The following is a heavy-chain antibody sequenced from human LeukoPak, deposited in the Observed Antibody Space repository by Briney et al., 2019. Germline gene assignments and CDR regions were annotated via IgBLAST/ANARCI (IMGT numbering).Heavy chain of an antibody. CDR1: GYTFTGYY. D-gene: IGHD2-15*01. V-gene: IGHV1-2*02. CDR2: INPNSGGT. CDR3: ASSPAGIVVVAATAPNWFDP. Sequence: ASVKVSCKASGYTFTGYYMHWVRQAPGQGLEWMGWINPNSGGTNYAQKFQGRVTMTRDTSISTAYMELSRLRSDDTAVYYCASSPAGIVVVAATAPNWFDPWGQGTLVTVSS. J-gene: IGHJ5*02.